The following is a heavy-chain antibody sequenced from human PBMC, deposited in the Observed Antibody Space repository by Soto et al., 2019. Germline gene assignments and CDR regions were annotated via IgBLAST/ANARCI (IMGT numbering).Heavy chain of an antibody. Sequence: PSETLSLTCTVSGGSISGHYWSWIRQPPGKGLEWIGDLYYSGSTNYNPSLKSRVTISVDTSKNQFSLKLSSVTAADSAVYYCAXSCIAVAGRSPPNWFVPWDQGTLVTISS. CDR2: LYYSGST. CDR1: GGSISGHY. J-gene: IGHJ5*02. V-gene: IGHV4-59*11. CDR3: AXSCIAVAGRSPPNWFVP. D-gene: IGHD6-19*01.